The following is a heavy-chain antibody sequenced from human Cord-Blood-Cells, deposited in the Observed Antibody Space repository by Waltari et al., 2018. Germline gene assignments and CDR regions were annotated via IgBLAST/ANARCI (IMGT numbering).Heavy chain of an antibody. D-gene: IGHD6-19*01. CDR1: GGSFSGYY. CDR2: INHSGST. Sequence: QVQLQQWGAGLLKPSETLSLTCAVYGGSFSGYYWSWIRQPPGKGLEWIGEINHSGSTNYNPSLKSGVTISVDTSKNQFSLKLSSVTAADTAVYYCARLGGKRNSSGWYWFDPWGQGTLVTVSS. CDR3: ARLGGKRNSSGWYWFDP. V-gene: IGHV4-34*01. J-gene: IGHJ5*02.